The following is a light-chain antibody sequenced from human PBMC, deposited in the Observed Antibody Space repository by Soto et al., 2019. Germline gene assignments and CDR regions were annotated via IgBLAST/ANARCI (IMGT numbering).Light chain of an antibody. CDR1: SSDVGGYNY. CDR3: SSYTSSSTRV. V-gene: IGLV2-14*01. Sequence: QSALTQPASVSGSPGQXXTISCTGTSSDVGGYNYVSWYQQHPGKAPKLVIFDVSDRPSGVSNRFSGSKSGNTASLTISGLQAEDEADYYCSSYTSSSTRVFGTGTKVTVL. CDR2: DVS. J-gene: IGLJ1*01.